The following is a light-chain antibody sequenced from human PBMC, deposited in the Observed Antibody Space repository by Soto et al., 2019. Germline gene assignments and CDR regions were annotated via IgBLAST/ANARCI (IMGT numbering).Light chain of an antibody. V-gene: IGLV2-23*02. J-gene: IGLJ3*02. CDR1: SSDVGIFNL. CDR3: CSYVGSRTWV. CDR2: EVS. Sequence: QSAPIQPASVSGSPGQSITISCTGSSSDVGIFNLVSWYQQYPGKAPKLVLYEVSKWPSGISHRFSGSKSGNTASLTISGLQAEDEADYYCCSYVGSRTWVFGGGTKLTVL.